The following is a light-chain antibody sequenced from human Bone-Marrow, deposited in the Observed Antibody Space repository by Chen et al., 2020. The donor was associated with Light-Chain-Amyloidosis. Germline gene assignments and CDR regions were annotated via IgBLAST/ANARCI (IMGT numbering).Light chain of an antibody. V-gene: IGKV1-8*01. Sequence: AIRLTQSPSSFSASTGDRVTITCRASQGISSYLAWYQQKPGKAPKLLIYAAATLQSGVPSRLSGSGSGTDFTLTISCLQSEDFATYYCQQYYSYPHTVGQGTKLEIK. J-gene: IGKJ2*01. CDR3: QQYYSYPHT. CDR1: QGISSY. CDR2: AAA.